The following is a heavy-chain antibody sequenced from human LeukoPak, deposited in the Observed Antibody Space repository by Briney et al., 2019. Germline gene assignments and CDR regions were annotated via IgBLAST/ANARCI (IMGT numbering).Heavy chain of an antibody. CDR1: GGSISSYY. J-gene: IGHJ6*01. CDR3: ARDSSSWLNYYYGMDV. Sequence: SETLSLTCTVSGGSISSYYWSWIRQPPGKGLEWIGYIYYSGSTNYNPSLKSRVTISVDTSKNQFSLKLSSVTAADTAVYYCARDSSSWLNYYYGMDVWGKGPRSPSPQ. CDR2: IYYSGST. V-gene: IGHV4-59*01. D-gene: IGHD6-13*01.